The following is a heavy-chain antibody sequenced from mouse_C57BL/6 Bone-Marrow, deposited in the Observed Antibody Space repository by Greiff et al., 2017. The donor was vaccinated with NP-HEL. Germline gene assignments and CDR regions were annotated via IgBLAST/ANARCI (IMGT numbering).Heavy chain of an antibody. Sequence: EVHLVESGGGLVKPGGSLKLSCAASGFTFSSYAMSWVRQTPEKRLEWVATISDGGSYTYYPDNVKGRFTISRDNAKNNLYLQMSHLKSEDTAMYYCARDRGIGGPWFAYWGQGTLVTVSA. CDR2: ISDGGSYT. CDR1: GFTFSSYA. CDR3: ARDRGIGGPWFAY. J-gene: IGHJ3*01. V-gene: IGHV5-4*01.